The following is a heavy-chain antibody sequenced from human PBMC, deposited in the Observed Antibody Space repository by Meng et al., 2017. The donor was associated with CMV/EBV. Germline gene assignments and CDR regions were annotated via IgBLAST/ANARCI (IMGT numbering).Heavy chain of an antibody. D-gene: IGHD3-16*02. CDR2: IYYSGST. V-gene: IGHV4-59*12. CDR1: GGSISSYY. J-gene: IGHJ5*02. CDR3: ARDPSRSGENWFDP. Sequence: SETLSLTCTASGGSISSYYWSWIRQPPGKGLEWIGSIYYSGSTYYNPSLKSRVTISVDTSKNQFSLKLSSVTAADTAVYYCARDPSRSGENWFDPWGQGTLVTVSS.